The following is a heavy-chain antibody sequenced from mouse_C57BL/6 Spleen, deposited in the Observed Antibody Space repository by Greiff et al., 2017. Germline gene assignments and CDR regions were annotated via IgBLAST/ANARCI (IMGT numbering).Heavy chain of an antibody. Sequence: VQLQQSGAELVKPGASVKISCKASGYAFSSYWMNWVKQRPGKGLEWIGQIYPGDGDTNYNGKFKGKATLTADKSSSTAYMQLSSLTSEDSAVYFCARGDLSRGYFDVWGTGTTVTVSS. V-gene: IGHV1-80*01. CDR3: ARGDLSRGYFDV. CDR1: GYAFSSYW. CDR2: IYPGDGDT. J-gene: IGHJ1*03. D-gene: IGHD1-1*01.